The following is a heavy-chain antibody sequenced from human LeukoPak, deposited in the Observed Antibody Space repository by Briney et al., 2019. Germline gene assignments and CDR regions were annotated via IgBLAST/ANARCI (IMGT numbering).Heavy chain of an antibody. CDR1: GFTFSSYA. J-gene: IGHJ6*02. Sequence: GGSLRLSCAAFGFTFSSYAMSWVRQAPGEGLGWDSYISSSGITIYYAHSVKGRFTIARDNAQNSLYLQMTSMRAEDTAVYYCARVPPAHFIAGYYYGMDVWGQGTTVTVSS. D-gene: IGHD3-3*02. CDR2: ISSSGITI. CDR3: ARVPPAHFIAGYYYGMDV. V-gene: IGHV3-48*04.